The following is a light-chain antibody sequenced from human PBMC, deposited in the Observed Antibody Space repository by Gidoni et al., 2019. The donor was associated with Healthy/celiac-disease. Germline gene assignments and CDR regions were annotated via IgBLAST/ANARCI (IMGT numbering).Light chain of an antibody. V-gene: IGLV2-11*01. CDR1: SSDVGGYNY. Sequence: QSALTQPRSVSGSPGQSVTISCTGTSSDVGGYNYVSWYQQHPGKAPKLMIYDVSKRPSGVPDRFSGSKSGNTASLTISGLQAEDEADYYCCSYEGSDDVFGTGTKVTVL. J-gene: IGLJ1*01. CDR3: CSYEGSDDV. CDR2: DVS.